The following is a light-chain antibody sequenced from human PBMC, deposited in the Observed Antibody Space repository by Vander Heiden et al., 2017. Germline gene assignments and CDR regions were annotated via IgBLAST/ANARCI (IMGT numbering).Light chain of an antibody. J-gene: IGLJ2*01. CDR1: SLRSYY. CDR2: GKN. V-gene: IGLV3-19*01. CDR3: DSRDSSGNHLEV. Sequence: SSELTQEPAVSVALGQTVRITCQGDSLRSYYESWYQQKPGQAPVIVIYGKNNRPSGIPDRFSGSSSGNTASLTITGAQAEDEADYYCDSRDSSGNHLEVFGGGTKLTVL.